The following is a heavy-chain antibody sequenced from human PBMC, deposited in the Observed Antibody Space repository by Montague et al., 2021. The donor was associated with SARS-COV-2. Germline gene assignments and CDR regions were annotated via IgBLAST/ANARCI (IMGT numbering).Heavy chain of an antibody. CDR1: GGSISSYY. D-gene: IGHD5-12*01. V-gene: IGHV4-59*01. Sequence: SETLSLTCTVSGGSISSYYWSWIRQPPGKGLEWIGYIYYSGSTNYNPSLKSRVTISVDTSKNQFSLKLSSVTAADTAVYYCARVFPKRLRVDHCFDYWGQGTLVTVSS. CDR3: ARVFPKRLRVDHCFDY. J-gene: IGHJ4*02. CDR2: IYYSGST.